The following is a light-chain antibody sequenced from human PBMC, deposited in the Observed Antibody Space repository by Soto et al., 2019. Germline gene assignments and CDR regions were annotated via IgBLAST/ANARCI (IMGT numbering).Light chain of an antibody. CDR3: QQYNSYST. Sequence: DIQMTQSPSTLSASVGDRVTITFRASQSVSSWLAWYHQKPGKAPNLLIYDASSLESGVPSRFSGSGSDTEFTLTIHSLHPDDFATYYCQQYNSYSTFGQGTKVDIK. CDR2: DAS. CDR1: QSVSSW. J-gene: IGKJ1*01. V-gene: IGKV1-5*01.